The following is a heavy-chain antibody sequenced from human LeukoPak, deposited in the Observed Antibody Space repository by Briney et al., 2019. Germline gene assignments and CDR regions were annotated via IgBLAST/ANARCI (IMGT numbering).Heavy chain of an antibody. CDR2: MSYDGRKK. CDR1: GFTFSNYA. Sequence: GRSLRLSCAASGFTFSNYAMHWVRQAPGKGLEWVAGMSYDGRKKYYADSVKGRFTISRDDSKSTLDLQMNSLRAEDTAVYYCARRRGGYSHFDYWGQGTLVTVSS. CDR3: ARRRGGYSHFDY. D-gene: IGHD5-24*01. J-gene: IGHJ4*02. V-gene: IGHV3-30*04.